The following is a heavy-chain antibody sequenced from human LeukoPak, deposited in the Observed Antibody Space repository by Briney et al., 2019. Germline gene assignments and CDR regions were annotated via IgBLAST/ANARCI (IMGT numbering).Heavy chain of an antibody. J-gene: IGHJ3*02. CDR2: IYHSRST. D-gene: IGHD1-7*01. CDR3: AREPRDEITGTMGAFDI. CDR1: GYSISSGYY. V-gene: IGHV4-38-2*02. Sequence: SETLSLTCTVSGYSISSGYYWGWIRQPPGKGLEWIGSIYHSRSTYYNPSLKSRVTISVDTSKNQFSLKLSSVTAADTAVYYCAREPRDEITGTMGAFDIWGQGTMVTVSS.